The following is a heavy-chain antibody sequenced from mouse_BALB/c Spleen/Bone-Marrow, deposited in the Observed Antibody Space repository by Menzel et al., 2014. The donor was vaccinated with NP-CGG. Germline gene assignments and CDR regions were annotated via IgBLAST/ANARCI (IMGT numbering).Heavy chain of an antibody. CDR3: ARIWAYYAMDY. V-gene: IGHV5-6-3*01. Sequence: DVQLQESGGGLVQPGGSLKLSCAASGFTFSSYGMSWVRQTPDKRLELVATINSNGGSTYYPDSGKGRFTISRDNAKNTLYLQMSSLKSEDTAMYYCARIWAYYAMDYWGQGTSVTVSS. CDR2: INSNGGST. D-gene: IGHD4-1*01. CDR1: GFTFSSYG. J-gene: IGHJ4*01.